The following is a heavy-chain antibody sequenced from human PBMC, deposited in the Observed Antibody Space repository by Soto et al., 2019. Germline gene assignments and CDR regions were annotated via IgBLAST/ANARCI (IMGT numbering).Heavy chain of an antibody. CDR3: ASEGTAMKLNH. D-gene: IGHD5-18*01. CDR2: IFTSGST. V-gene: IGHV4-4*07. CDR1: GVSISDYY. Sequence: PSETLSLTCTVSGVSISDYYWTWIRQAAGKGLEWIGRIFTSGSTNYNPSLRGRVTMSVDTSKDLFSLKLNSVTAADTALYYCASEGTAMKLNHWRQRALVTVSP. J-gene: IGHJ5*02.